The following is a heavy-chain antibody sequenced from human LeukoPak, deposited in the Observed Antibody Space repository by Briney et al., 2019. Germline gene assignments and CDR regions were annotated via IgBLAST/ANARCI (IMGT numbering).Heavy chain of an antibody. D-gene: IGHD3-22*01. CDR2: ISGSGGST. J-gene: IGHJ4*02. CDR3: AKDRFFYYDSSGTLAN. CDR1: GFTFSSYA. Sequence: GGSLRLSCAASGFTFSSYAMSWVRQAPGKGLEWVSAISGSGGSTYYADSVKGRFTISRDNSKNTLYLQINSLRGEDTAVYYCAKDRFFYYDSSGTLANWGQGTLVTVSP. V-gene: IGHV3-23*01.